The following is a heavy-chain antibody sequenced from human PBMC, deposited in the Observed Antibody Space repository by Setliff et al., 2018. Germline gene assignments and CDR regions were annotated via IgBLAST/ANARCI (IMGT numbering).Heavy chain of an antibody. Sequence: PSETLSLTCTVSGGSISNTYYYWSWIRQPAGQGLEWNGQIYTSWSTNYNPSLKSRVTISVDTSKNQFSLKLSSVTAADTAVHYCARGDQLLRFDPWGQGTLVTVSS. CDR2: IYTSWST. D-gene: IGHD2-2*01. CDR3: ARGDQLLRFDP. V-gene: IGHV4-61*09. J-gene: IGHJ5*02. CDR1: GGSISNTYYY.